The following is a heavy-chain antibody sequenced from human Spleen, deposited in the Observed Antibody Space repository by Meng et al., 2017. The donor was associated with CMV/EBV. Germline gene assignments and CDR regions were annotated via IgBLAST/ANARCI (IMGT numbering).Heavy chain of an antibody. J-gene: IGHJ6*02. Sequence: ASVKVSCKASGYTFTGYYMHWVRQAPGQGLEWMGWINPNSGGTNYAQKFQGRVTMTRDTSISTAYMELSRLRSGDTAVYYCARDQVVVVTRNGMDVWGQGTTVTVSS. CDR1: GYTFTGYY. D-gene: IGHD2-15*01. V-gene: IGHV1-2*02. CDR2: INPNSGGT. CDR3: ARDQVVVVTRNGMDV.